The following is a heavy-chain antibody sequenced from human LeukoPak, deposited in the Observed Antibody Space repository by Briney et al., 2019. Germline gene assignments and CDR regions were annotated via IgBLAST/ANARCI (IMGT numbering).Heavy chain of an antibody. CDR1: GGSISSYY. CDR2: IYYSGST. CDR3: ARGGYDYVWGSYRPPDY. V-gene: IGHV4-59*01. Sequence: SETLSLTCTVSGGSISSYYWSWIRQPPGKGLEWIGYIYYSGSTNYNPSLRSRVTISVDTSKNQFSLKLSSVTAADTAVYYCARGGYDYVWGSYRPPDYWGQGTLVTVSS. D-gene: IGHD3-16*02. J-gene: IGHJ4*02.